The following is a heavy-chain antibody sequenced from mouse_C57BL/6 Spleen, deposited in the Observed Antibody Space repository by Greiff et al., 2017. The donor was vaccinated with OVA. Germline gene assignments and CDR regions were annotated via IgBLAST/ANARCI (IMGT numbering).Heavy chain of an antibody. V-gene: IGHV7-3*01. CDR1: GSTFTVYS. J-gene: IGHJ2*01. CDR3: ARGHTGYFDY. D-gene: IGHD1-1*01. CDR2: FRTKANDYRT. Sequence: DVLLVVSGGGLVQPGGSLSLPFPASGSTFTVYSMSWVRQPPGKALRWWGFFRTKANDYRTEYSASVKGRFTISRDNSQSILYLQMNALRAEDSATYYCARGHTGYFDYWGQGTTLTVSS.